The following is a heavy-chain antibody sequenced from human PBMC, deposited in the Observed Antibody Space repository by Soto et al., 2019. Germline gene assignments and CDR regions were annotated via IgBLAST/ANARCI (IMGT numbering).Heavy chain of an antibody. J-gene: IGHJ4*02. CDR2: IYSGGST. V-gene: IGHV3-66*01. CDR1: GFTVSSNY. D-gene: IGHD3-22*01. Sequence: EVQLVESGGGLVQPGGSLRLSYAASGFTVSSNYMSWVRQAPGKGLEWVSVIYSGGSTYYADSVKGRFTISRDNSKNTLYLQMNSLRAEDTAVYYCARMYDRRWFDYWGQGTLVTVSS. CDR3: ARMYDRRWFDY.